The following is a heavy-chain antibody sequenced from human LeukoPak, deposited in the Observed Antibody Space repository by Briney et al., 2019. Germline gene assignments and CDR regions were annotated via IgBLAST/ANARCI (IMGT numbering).Heavy chain of an antibody. CDR2: ISWTGDRT. J-gene: IGHJ4*02. V-gene: IGHV3-9*01. CDR1: GFNFDEYA. D-gene: IGHD6-13*01. Sequence: PGRSLRLSCTVSGFNFDEYAMYWVRQAPGKGLEWVSGISWTGDRTTYADSVKGRFTISRDNAKNSLYLQMNSLRAEDTAVYYCARAAGTGDDYWGQGTLVTVSS. CDR3: ARAAGTGDDY.